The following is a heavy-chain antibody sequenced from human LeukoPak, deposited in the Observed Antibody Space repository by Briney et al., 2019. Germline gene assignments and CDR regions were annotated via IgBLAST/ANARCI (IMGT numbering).Heavy chain of an antibody. V-gene: IGHV3-53*01. CDR1: GFTVSSNY. CDR2: IYSGGST. J-gene: IGHJ5*02. Sequence: GGSLRLSCAASGFTVSSNYMSWVRQAPGKGLEWVSVIYSGGSTYYADSVKGRFTISRDNSKNTLYLQMNSLRAEDTAVYYCAKMWAYCGGDCYGHFDPWGQGTLVTVSS. CDR3: AKMWAYCGGDCYGHFDP. D-gene: IGHD2-21*02.